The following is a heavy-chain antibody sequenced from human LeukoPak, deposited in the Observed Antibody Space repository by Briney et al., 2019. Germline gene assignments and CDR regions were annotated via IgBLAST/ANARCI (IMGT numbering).Heavy chain of an antibody. CDR2: IRDSGSST. J-gene: IGHJ4*02. CDR3: AKYGPQDSGSSHFDY. V-gene: IGHV3-23*01. D-gene: IGHD1-26*01. Sequence: GGALRLSCAASGFTFSSYAMSWVRQAPGKGLEWVSAIRDSGSSTHYADSVKGRFATSRDNSKNTLFLQMNSLRAEDTAIYYCAKYGPQDSGSSHFDYWGQGALVTVSS. CDR1: GFTFSSYA.